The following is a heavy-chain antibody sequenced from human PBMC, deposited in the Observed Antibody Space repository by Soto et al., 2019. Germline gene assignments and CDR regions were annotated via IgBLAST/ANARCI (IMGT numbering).Heavy chain of an antibody. D-gene: IGHD3-9*01. CDR2: FDPEDGET. CDR1: GYTLTELS. J-gene: IGHJ3*02. V-gene: IGHV1-24*01. CDR3: ATFKPNYDILTGYYRNDAFDI. Sequence: ASVKVSCKVSGYTLTELSMHWVRQAPGKGLEWMGGFDPEDGETIYAQKFQGRVTMTEDTSTDTAYMELSSLRSEDTAVYYCATFKPNYDILTGYYRNDAFDIWGQGTMVTVSS.